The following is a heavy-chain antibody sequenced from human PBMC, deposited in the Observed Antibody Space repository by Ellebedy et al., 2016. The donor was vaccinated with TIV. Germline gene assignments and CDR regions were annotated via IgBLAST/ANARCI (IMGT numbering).Heavy chain of an antibody. CDR2: ISYDGSNK. J-gene: IGHJ5*02. CDR3: AREVTGTTFKWVDP. D-gene: IGHD1-7*01. CDR1: GFTFNNYA. Sequence: PGGSLRLSCAASGFTFNNYAMHWVRQAPGKGLEWVAVISYDGSNKYYADSVKGRFTISRDTSKDTMYLQMNSLRVEDTAVYYCAREVTGTTFKWVDPWGQGTLVTVSS. V-gene: IGHV3-30*03.